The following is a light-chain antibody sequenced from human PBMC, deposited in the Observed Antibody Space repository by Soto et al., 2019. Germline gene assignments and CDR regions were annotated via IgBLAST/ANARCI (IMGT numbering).Light chain of an antibody. CDR3: QQYGSSPLT. CDR1: EFIISSY. Sequence: EIVLTQSPGTLSLSPGERATLSCRASEFIISSYLAWFQQKPGQAPRLLIYGASSRATGIPDRFSGSGSGTHFTLTISRLEPEDFAVYYCQQYGSSPLTFGPGTKVDIK. J-gene: IGKJ3*01. V-gene: IGKV3-20*01. CDR2: GAS.